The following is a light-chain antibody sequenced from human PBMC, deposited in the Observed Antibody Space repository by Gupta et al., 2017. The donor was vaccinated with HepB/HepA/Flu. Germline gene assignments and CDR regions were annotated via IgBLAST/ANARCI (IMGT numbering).Light chain of an antibody. Sequence: SYELTQPPSLSVSPGQTARITCSGDALPKQYAYWYQQKSGQAPVLLIYKDNERPSGIPERFSGSSSGTTVILTISGVQAEDEADYYCNSADSSSPYWVFGGGTKLTVL. CDR1: ALPKQY. V-gene: IGLV3-25*03. CDR3: NSADSSSPYWV. CDR2: KDN. J-gene: IGLJ3*02.